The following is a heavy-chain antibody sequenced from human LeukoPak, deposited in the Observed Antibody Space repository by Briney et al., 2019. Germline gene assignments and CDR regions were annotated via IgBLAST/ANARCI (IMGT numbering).Heavy chain of an antibody. CDR3: ARDLSIYEYLDGWVC. CDR2: ISSSSSTI. D-gene: IGHD3-16*01. V-gene: IGHV3-48*01. J-gene: IGHJ4*02. Sequence: GGSLRLSCAASGFTFSSYSMNWVRQAPGKGLEWVSYISSSSSTIYYADSVKGRFTISRDNAKNSLYLQMNSLRAEDTAVYYCARDLSIYEYLDGWVCWGQGTLVTVSS. CDR1: GFTFSSYS.